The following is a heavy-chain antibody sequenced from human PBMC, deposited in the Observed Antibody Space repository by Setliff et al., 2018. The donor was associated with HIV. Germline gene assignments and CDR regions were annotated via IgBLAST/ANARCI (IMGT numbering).Heavy chain of an antibody. CDR2: IYTSGST. V-gene: IGHV4-61*02. J-gene: IGHJ5*02. CDR1: GGSISSGSYY. CDR3: ARSYYYDSSGYPSRYWFDP. D-gene: IGHD3-22*01. Sequence: SETLSLTCTVSGGSISSGSYYWNWIRQPAGKGLEWIGRIYTSGSTNYNPSLKSRATISVDTSRNQFSLKLSSVTAADTAVYYCARSYYYDSSGYPSRYWFDPWGQGTLVTVSS.